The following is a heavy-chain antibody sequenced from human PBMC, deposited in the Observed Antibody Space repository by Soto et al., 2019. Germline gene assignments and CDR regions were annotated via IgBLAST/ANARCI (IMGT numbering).Heavy chain of an antibody. CDR2: ISWNSNTI. CDR1: GFTFSSYA. V-gene: IGHV3-9*01. CDR3: AKDTGPN. Sequence: GGSLRLSCAASGFTFSSYAMSWVRQAPGKGLEWVSGISWNSNTIADADSVKGRFTISRDNAKNSLYLQMNSLRAEDTAVYYCAKDTGPNWGQGT. J-gene: IGHJ4*02.